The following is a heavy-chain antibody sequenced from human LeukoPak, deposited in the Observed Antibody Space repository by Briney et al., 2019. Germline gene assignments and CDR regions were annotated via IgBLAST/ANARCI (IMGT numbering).Heavy chain of an antibody. J-gene: IGHJ5*02. D-gene: IGHD6-13*01. Sequence: ASVKVSCKASGGTFSSYAISWVRQAPGQGLEWMGGIIPIFGTANYAQKFQGRVTITADESTSTVYMELSSLRSEDTAVYYCARDRYSSSWYPTHNGWFDPWGQGTLVTVSS. CDR3: ARDRYSSSWYPTHNGWFDP. V-gene: IGHV1-69*13. CDR2: IIPIFGTA. CDR1: GGTFSSYA.